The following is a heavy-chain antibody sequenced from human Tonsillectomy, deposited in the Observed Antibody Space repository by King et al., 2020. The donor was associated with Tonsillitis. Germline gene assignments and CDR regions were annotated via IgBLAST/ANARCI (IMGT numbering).Heavy chain of an antibody. V-gene: IGHV4-38-2*02. CDR2: IYLSGST. J-gene: IGHJ4*02. CDR3: ARVKGYSGYIAPLDY. CDR1: GYSISSGYY. D-gene: IGHD5-12*01. Sequence: QVQLQESGPGLVKPSETLSLTCTVSGYSISSGYYWGWIRQPPGKGLEWIGHIYLSGSTYYNPSLKSRVTISVDTSKNQFSLKLSSVTAADTAVYYCARVKGYSGYIAPLDYWGQGTLVTVSS.